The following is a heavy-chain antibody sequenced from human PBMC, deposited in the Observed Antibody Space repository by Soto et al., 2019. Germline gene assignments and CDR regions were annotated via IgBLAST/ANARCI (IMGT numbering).Heavy chain of an antibody. CDR1: GFTFSSYA. CDR3: AKDRWQQLMSNWFDP. CDR2: ISGSGGST. J-gene: IGHJ5*02. Sequence: GGSLRLSCAASGFTFSSYAMSWVRQAPGKGLEWVSAISGSGGSTYYADSVKGRFTISRDNSKNTLYLQMNSLRAEDTAVYYCAKDRWQQLMSNWFDPWGQGTLVTVSS. V-gene: IGHV3-23*01. D-gene: IGHD6-13*01.